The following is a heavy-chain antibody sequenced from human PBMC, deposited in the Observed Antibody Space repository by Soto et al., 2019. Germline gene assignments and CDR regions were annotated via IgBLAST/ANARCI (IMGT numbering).Heavy chain of an antibody. D-gene: IGHD2-15*01. CDR1: GGSISSSSYY. Sequence: SETLSLTCTVSGGSISSSSYYWGWIRRPPGKGLEWIGSIYYSGSTYYNPSLKSRVTISVDTSKNQFSLKLSSVTAADTAVYYCARDGYCSGGSCHSYYFDYWGQGTLVTVSS. V-gene: IGHV4-39*07. J-gene: IGHJ4*02. CDR2: IYYSGST. CDR3: ARDGYCSGGSCHSYYFDY.